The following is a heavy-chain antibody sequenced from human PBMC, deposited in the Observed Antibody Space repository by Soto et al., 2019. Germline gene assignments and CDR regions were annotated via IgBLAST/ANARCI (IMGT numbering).Heavy chain of an antibody. CDR2: IYHSGTT. CDR3: ARGLGGAAAPLSYYFDY. D-gene: IGHD6-13*01. CDR1: GGSISGYY. Sequence: SETLSLTCTVSGGSISGYYWNWIRQSPGKGLEWIGNIYIYHSGTTSYNPSLKSRVTISVDTSKNQFSLKLSSVTAADTAVYYCARGLGGAAAPLSYYFDYWGQGTLVTVSS. V-gene: IGHV4-59*12. J-gene: IGHJ4*02.